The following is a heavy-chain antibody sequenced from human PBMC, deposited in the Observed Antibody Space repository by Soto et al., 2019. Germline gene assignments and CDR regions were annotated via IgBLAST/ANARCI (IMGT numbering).Heavy chain of an antibody. Sequence: HPGGSLRLSCAASGFTFSSYWMSWVRQAPGKGLEWVANIKQDGSEKYYVDSVKGRFTISRDNAKNSLYLQMNSLRAEDTAVYYCARDGSGSYYNYYYGMDVWGQGTTVTVSS. V-gene: IGHV3-7*01. CDR2: IKQDGSEK. CDR3: ARDGSGSYYNYYYGMDV. CDR1: GFTFSSYW. D-gene: IGHD3-10*01. J-gene: IGHJ6*02.